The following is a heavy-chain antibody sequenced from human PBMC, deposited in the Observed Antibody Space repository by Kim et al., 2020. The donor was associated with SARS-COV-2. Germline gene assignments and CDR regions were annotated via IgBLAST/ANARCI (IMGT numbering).Heavy chain of an antibody. CDR3: ARDRSDYGLGDY. Sequence: YYASAGKGRFTISRDNSKNTLYLQMTSLRAEDTAVYYCARDRSDYGLGDYWGQGTLVTVSS. J-gene: IGHJ4*02. V-gene: IGHV3-30*03. D-gene: IGHD4-17*01.